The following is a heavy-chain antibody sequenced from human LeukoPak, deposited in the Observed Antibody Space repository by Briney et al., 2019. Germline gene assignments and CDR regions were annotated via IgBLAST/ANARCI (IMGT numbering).Heavy chain of an antibody. V-gene: IGHV3-30*18. CDR2: ISSDGSNT. Sequence: GRSLRLSCAPSGFTSSSYGMHWVRQATGKGLGWVAVISSDGSNTYYTDSVKGRFTISRVNSKNTLYLQMNSFGAEDTAVYYCAKDRQCFDWLYAGDYFDYWGQGTLVTVSS. J-gene: IGHJ4*02. CDR3: AKDRQCFDWLYAGDYFDY. D-gene: IGHD3-9*01. CDR1: GFTSSSYG.